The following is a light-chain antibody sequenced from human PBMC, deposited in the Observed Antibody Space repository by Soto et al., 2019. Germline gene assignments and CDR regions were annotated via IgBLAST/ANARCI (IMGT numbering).Light chain of an antibody. CDR3: QEYDDYLFT. J-gene: IGKJ2*01. CDR1: QSISTW. Sequence: DIQMTQSPSTLSASVGDRVTITCRASQSISTWLAWYQQQPGKAPNLLIYKASYLESGVPSRFSDSGSGTEFTLTINSLQPDDFVTYYCQEYDDYLFTFGQGTKLEIK. CDR2: KAS. V-gene: IGKV1-5*03.